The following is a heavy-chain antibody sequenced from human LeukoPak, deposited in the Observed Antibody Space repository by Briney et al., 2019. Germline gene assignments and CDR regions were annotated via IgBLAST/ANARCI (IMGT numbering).Heavy chain of an antibody. CDR2: VYYSGTT. D-gene: IGHD3-10*01. CDR3: ARGRYCGSAIYPNYFDS. Sequence: SETLSLTCSVSGDSISRYYWSWIRQPPGKGLEWIGYVYYSGTTNYNPSLMSRVTISVDTSKNQFSLMLYSVTAADTAVYYCARGRYCGSAIYPNYFDSWGQGTLVTVSS. V-gene: IGHV4-59*01. J-gene: IGHJ4*02. CDR1: GDSISRYY.